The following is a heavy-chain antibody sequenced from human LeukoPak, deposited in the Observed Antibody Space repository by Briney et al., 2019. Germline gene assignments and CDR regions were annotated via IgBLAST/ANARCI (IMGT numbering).Heavy chain of an antibody. V-gene: IGHV1-2*02. CDR1: GRTFSSYA. D-gene: IGHD2-2*01. J-gene: IGHJ4*02. CDR3: ARIQERYCSSTSCLGPWGY. Sequence: GAPVKVSCKASGRTFSSYAISWGRQAPGQRLGWWGRSNPNSGGTNYAQKFQGRVTMTRDTSISTAYMELSRLRSDDTAVYYCARIQERYCSSTSCLGPWGYWGQGTLVTVSS. CDR2: SNPNSGGT.